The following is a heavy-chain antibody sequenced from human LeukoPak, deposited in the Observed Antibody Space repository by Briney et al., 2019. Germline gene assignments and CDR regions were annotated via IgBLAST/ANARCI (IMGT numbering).Heavy chain of an antibody. J-gene: IGHJ4*02. CDR2: INPSVGMT. D-gene: IGHD3-22*01. CDR3: AREMAGLYDSSGYAFDY. V-gene: IGHV1-46*01. Sequence: ASVKVSCKASGYTFTNYYMNWVRQAPGQGLQWMGLINPSVGMTAYAQKFQGRVTMTRDTSTSTVYMELSSLRSEDTAVYYCAREMAGLYDSSGYAFDYWGQGTLVTVSS. CDR1: GYTFTNYY.